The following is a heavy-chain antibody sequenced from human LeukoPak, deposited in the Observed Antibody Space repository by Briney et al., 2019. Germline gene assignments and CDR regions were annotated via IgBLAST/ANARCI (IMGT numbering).Heavy chain of an antibody. CDR3: ARHLWRGGTTDSFDI. Sequence: SETLSLTCTVSGASISSDYWNWIRQPPGKGLEWIGDIDYSGRTNYNPSLKSRVTISVDTSKNQFSLKLSPVTAADTAVYYCARHLWRGGTTDSFDIWGQGTMVSVSS. J-gene: IGHJ3*02. D-gene: IGHD3-10*01. CDR1: GASISSDY. CDR2: IDYSGRT. V-gene: IGHV4-59*08.